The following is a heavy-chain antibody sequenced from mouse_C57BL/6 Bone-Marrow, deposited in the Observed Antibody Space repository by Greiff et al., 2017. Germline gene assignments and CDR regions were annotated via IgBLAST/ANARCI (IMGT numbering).Heavy chain of an antibody. CDR1: GFTFSSYA. CDR2: ISDGGSYT. D-gene: IGHD1-1*01. V-gene: IGHV5-4*01. CDR3: ARDGDYGSSLWAMDY. Sequence: EVKLVDSGGGLVKPGGSLKLSCAASGFTFSSYAMSWVRQTPEKRLEWVATISDGGSYTYYPDNVKGRFTISRDNAKNNLYLQMSHLKSEDTAMYYCARDGDYGSSLWAMDYWGQGTSVTVSS. J-gene: IGHJ4*01.